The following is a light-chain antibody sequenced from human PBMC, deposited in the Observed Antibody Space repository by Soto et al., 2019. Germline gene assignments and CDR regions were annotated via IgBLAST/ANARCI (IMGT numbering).Light chain of an antibody. CDR1: SSDIGAYNY. V-gene: IGLV2-11*01. CDR2: DVF. CDR3: SSLAGSYNLV. J-gene: IGLJ3*02. Sequence: QSVLTQPRSVSGSPGQAVTISCTGTSSDIGAYNYVFWYQQYPGKSPKLIIYDVFKRPSGVPARFSASKSGNTASLTITGLQTEDEADYHCSSLAGSYNLVFGAGTKVTVL.